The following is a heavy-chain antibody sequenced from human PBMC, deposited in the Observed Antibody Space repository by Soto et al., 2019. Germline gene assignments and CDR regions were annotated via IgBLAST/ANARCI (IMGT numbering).Heavy chain of an antibody. V-gene: IGHV1-69*13. CDR1: GGTFSSYA. Sequence: SVTVSCQASGGTFSSYAISWVRQAPGQGLEWMGGIIPIFGTANYAQKFQGRVTITADESTSTAYMELSSLRSEDTAVYYCARENEYCTNGVCYTLAVAGHYFDYWGQGTLVTVSS. D-gene: IGHD2-8*01. J-gene: IGHJ4*02. CDR3: ARENEYCTNGVCYTLAVAGHYFDY. CDR2: IIPIFGTA.